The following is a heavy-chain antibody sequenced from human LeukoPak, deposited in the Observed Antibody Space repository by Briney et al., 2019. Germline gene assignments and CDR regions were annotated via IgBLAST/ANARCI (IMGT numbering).Heavy chain of an antibody. CDR2: INNDGGVT. CDR3: ARGGQGAVDY. V-gene: IGHV3-74*01. D-gene: IGHD3-16*01. CDR1: GFTFSSHW. J-gene: IGHJ4*02. Sequence: PGGSLRLSCAASGFTFSSHWMHWVRQAPGKGLVWVSFINNDGGVTSYADSVKGRFAISRDNAKNTLYLQMNSLRVEDTAMYYCARGGQGAVDYWGQGTLVTVSS.